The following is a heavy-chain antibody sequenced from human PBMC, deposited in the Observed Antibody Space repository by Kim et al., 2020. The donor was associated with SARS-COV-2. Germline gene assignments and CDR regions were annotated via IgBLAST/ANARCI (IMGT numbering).Heavy chain of an antibody. D-gene: IGHD6-13*01. CDR3: ARDSTYSRGRFDH. CDR2: VIPISDAA. CDR1: GETFSSYA. J-gene: IGHJ4*02. Sequence: SVKVSCKSSGETFSSYAISWLRQAPGQGLEWMGGVIPISDAADYPQKFQGRVTITADESTTTAYMQLDSLTSDDTAFYYCARDSTYSRGRFDHWGQGTLVTVSS. V-gene: IGHV1-69*13.